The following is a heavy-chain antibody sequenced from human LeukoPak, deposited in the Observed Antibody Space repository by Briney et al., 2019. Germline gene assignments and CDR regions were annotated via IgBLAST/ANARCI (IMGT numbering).Heavy chain of an antibody. CDR2: IKHSGST. CDR1: GGSFSGYY. D-gene: IGHD4-17*01. CDR3: ASGPALYGDHDHFDY. Sequence: PSETLSLTCAVYGGSFSGYYWSGTRQPPGKGLDWIGKIKHSGSTNYNPSHKSRLTISVDTSKNQFSLKLRSVTAADTAVHYWASGPALYGDHDHFDYWGQGNLVTVSS. V-gene: IGHV4-34*01. J-gene: IGHJ4*02.